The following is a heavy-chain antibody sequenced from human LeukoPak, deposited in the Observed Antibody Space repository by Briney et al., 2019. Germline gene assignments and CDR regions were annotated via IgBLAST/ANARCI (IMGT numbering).Heavy chain of an antibody. CDR1: GYIFTSYG. CDR2: ISAYSGNT. CDR3: ARSTVTTLSAFDI. D-gene: IGHD4-17*01. V-gene: IGHV1-18*01. J-gene: IGHJ3*02. Sequence: ASVKVSCKASGYIFTSYGIRWVRQAPGQGFQWMGWISAYSGNTNYAQKLQGRVTMTTDTSTSTAYMELRSPRSDDTAVYYCARSTVTTLSAFDIWGQGTMVTVSS.